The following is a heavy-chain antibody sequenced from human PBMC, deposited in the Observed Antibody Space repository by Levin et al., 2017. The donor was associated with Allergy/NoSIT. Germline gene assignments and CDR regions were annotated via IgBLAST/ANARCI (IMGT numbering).Heavy chain of an antibody. V-gene: IGHV3-21*01. D-gene: IGHD6-13*01. CDR3: ARDRLASYSSSWSRYYYYGMDV. CDR2: ISSSSSYI. CDR1: GFTFSSYS. J-gene: IGHJ6*02. Sequence: GGSLRLSCAASGFTFSSYSMNWVRQAPGKGLEWVSSISSSSSYIYYADSVKGRFTISRDNAKNSLYLQMNSLRAEDTAVYYCARDRLASYSSSWSRYYYYGMDVWGQGTTVTVSS.